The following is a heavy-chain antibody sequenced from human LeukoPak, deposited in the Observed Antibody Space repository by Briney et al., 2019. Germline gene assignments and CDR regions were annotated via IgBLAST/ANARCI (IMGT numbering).Heavy chain of an antibody. J-gene: IGHJ4*02. CDR3: ARDVGSSSWYFDY. CDR2: INPSGGST. V-gene: IGHV1-46*01. D-gene: IGHD6-13*01. CDR1: GYTFTSYY. Sequence: ASVKVSCXASGYTFTSYYMYWVRQAPGQGLEWMGMINPSGGSTTYAQKFQGRVTMTRDTSTSTVYMELSSLRSEGTAVYYCARDVGSSSWYFDYWGQGTLVTVSS.